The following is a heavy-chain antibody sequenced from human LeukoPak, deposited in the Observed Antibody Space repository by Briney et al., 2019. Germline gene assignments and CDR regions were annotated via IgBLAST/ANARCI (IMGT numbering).Heavy chain of an antibody. V-gene: IGHV1-69*04. CDR1: GGTFSSYA. CDR2: IIPILGIA. J-gene: IGHJ6*02. D-gene: IGHD3-3*01. Sequence: ASVKVSCKASGGTFSSYAISWVRQAPGQGLEWMGRIIPILGIANYAQKFQGGVTITADKSTSTAYMELSSLRSEDTAVYYCARYYDFWSGYYGYYGMDVWGQGTTVTVSS. CDR3: ARYYDFWSGYYGYYGMDV.